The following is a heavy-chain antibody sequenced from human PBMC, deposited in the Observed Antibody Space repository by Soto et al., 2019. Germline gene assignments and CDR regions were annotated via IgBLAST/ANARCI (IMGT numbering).Heavy chain of an antibody. V-gene: IGHV2-70*11. J-gene: IGHJ6*03. D-gene: IGHD1-7*01. Sequence: GSGPTLVNPTQTLTLTCTFSGFSLSPSGMCVSWIRQPPGKALEWLARIDWDDDKYYSTSLKTRLTISKDTSKNQVVLTMTNMDPVDTATYYCALILPRTGTTDDYYYYMDVWGKGNTVTDSS. CDR3: ALILPRTGTTDDYYYYMDV. CDR2: IDWDDDK. CDR1: GFSLSPSGMC.